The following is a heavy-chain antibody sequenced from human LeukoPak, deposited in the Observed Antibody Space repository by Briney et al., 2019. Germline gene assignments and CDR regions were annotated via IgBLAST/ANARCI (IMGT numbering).Heavy chain of an antibody. CDR3: AKDSGLGIAVAGDFDY. CDR1: GFTFSSYG. J-gene: IGHJ4*02. V-gene: IGHV3-30*18. CDR2: ISYDGSNK. Sequence: GGSLRLACAACGFTFSSYGMHWVRQAPGKGLEWVAVISYDGSNKYYADSVKGRFTISRDNSKNTLYLQMNSLRAEDTAVYYCAKDSGLGIAVAGDFDYWGQGTLVTVSS. D-gene: IGHD6-19*01.